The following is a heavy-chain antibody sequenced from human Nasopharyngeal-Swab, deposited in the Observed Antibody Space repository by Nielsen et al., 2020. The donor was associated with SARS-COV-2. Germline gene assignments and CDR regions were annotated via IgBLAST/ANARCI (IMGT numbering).Heavy chain of an antibody. J-gene: IGHJ4*02. V-gene: IGHV3-21*01. Sequence: GESLKISCAASGFTFSSYSMNWVRQAPGKGLEWVSSISSSSGSIYYADPVKGRFTVSRDNAKNSLYLQMNSLRAEDTGVYCCARVNSYGDYGGGDYWGQGTLVTVSS. CDR3: ARVNSYGDYGGGDY. CDR2: ISSSSGSI. CDR1: GFTFSSYS. D-gene: IGHD4-17*01.